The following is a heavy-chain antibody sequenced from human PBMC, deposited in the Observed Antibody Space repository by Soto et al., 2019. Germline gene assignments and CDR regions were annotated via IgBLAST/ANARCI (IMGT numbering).Heavy chain of an antibody. CDR1: GFTFGSSA. J-gene: IGHJ5*02. V-gene: IGHV3-23*01. Sequence: EVQLLDSGGGLVQPGGSLRLSCAASGFTFGSSAMSWVRQAPGKGLEWVSAVSGSGGTTYYADSVRGRFTISRDNSKNTLYLQMNSLRAEDTAIYFCARCTVDTIVTSGWCHYLDPWGQGTLVTVSS. D-gene: IGHD6-19*01. CDR3: ARCTVDTIVTSGWCHYLDP. CDR2: VSGSGGTT.